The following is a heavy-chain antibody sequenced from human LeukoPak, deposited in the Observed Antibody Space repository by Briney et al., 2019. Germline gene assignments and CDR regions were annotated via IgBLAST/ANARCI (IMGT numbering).Heavy chain of an antibody. Sequence: GGSLRLSCAASGFTFSTSWMSWVRQVPGKGLEWVANIKKDGSETYYVDSVKGRFTISRDNAKNSLYLQMNSLRAEDTAVYYCAILQLWPNDAFDIWGQGTMVTVSS. CDR3: AILQLWPNDAFDI. V-gene: IGHV3-7*03. CDR2: IKKDGSET. D-gene: IGHD5-18*01. CDR1: GFTFSTSW. J-gene: IGHJ3*02.